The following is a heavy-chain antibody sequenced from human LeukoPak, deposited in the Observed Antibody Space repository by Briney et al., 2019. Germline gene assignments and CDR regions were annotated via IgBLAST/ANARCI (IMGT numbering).Heavy chain of an antibody. J-gene: IGHJ2*01. V-gene: IGHV1-2*02. D-gene: IGHD1-26*01. CDR3: ARPASGSYQWYFDL. CDR1: GYTFTGYY. Sequence: GASVKVSCKASGYTFTGYYMHWVRQAPGQGLEWMGWINPNSGGTNYAQKFQGRVTMTRDTSISTAYMELSRLRSDDTAVYYCARPASGSYQWYFDLWGRGTLVTVSS. CDR2: INPNSGGT.